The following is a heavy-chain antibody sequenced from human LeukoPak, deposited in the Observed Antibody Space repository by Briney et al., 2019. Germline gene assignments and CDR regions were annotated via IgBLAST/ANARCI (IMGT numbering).Heavy chain of an antibody. D-gene: IGHD3-10*01. J-gene: IGHJ4*02. CDR2: VSFEGSNK. Sequence: GGSLRLSCAASGFTFSRYGLHWVRQAPGKGLEWVAVVSFEGSNKYYADSVKGRFTISRDNSKNTLSLQMNSLRAEDTAVYYCAKDMGYYYGSGSYPPENDYWGQGTLVTVSS. V-gene: IGHV3-30*18. CDR3: AKDMGYYYGSGSYPPENDY. CDR1: GFTFSRYG.